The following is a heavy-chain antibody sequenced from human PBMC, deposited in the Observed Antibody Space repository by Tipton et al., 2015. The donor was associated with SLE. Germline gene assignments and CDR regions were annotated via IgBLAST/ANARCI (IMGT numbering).Heavy chain of an antibody. D-gene: IGHD6-13*01. J-gene: IGHJ2*01. CDR1: GRSFIGSY. Sequence: TLSLTCAVYGRSFIGSYWTWIRQPPGKGLEWIGDIDHSGVTHYNPSLKSRVTISRDTSGNQFSLNLSSVTASDTAVYFCTRAEFSSNWYMYWHFDLWGQGTLVTVSS. CDR2: IDHSGVT. V-gene: IGHV4-34*01. CDR3: TRAEFSSNWYMYWHFDL.